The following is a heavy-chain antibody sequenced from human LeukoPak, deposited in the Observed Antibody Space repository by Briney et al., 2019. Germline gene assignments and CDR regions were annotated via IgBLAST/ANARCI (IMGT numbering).Heavy chain of an antibody. CDR2: INHSGST. D-gene: IGHD3-22*01. Sequence: PSETLSLTCAVYGGSFSGYYWSWIRQPPGKGLEWIGEINHSGSTNYNPSLKSRVTISVDTSKNQFSLKLSSVTAADTAVYYCARGPPVGYYYDNSGYPGAKYYFDYWGQGTLVTVSS. CDR3: ARGPPVGYYYDNSGYPGAKYYFDY. J-gene: IGHJ4*02. V-gene: IGHV4-34*01. CDR1: GGSFSGYY.